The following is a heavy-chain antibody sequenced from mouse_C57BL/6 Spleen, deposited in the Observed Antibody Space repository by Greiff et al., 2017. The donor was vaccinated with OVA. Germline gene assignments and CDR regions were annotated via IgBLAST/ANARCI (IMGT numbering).Heavy chain of an antibody. CDR3: ARPTGTAFDY. Sequence: EVKVVESGGDLVKPGGSLKLSCAASGFTFSSYGMSWVRQTPDKRLEWVATISSGGSYTYYPDSVKGRFTISRDNAKNTLYLQMSSLKSEDTAMYYCARPTGTAFDYWGQGTTLTVSS. J-gene: IGHJ2*01. D-gene: IGHD4-1*02. V-gene: IGHV5-6*01. CDR2: ISSGGSYT. CDR1: GFTFSSYG.